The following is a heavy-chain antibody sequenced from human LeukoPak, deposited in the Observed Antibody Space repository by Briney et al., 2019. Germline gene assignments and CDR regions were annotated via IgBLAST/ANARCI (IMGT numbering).Heavy chain of an antibody. Sequence: GGSLRLSCAASGFTFSSYGMHWVRQAPGKGLEWVACIRYDGSNKYYADSVKGRFTISRDNSKNTLYLQMNSLRAEDTAVYYCARQTMVRGVIDYWGQGTLVTVSS. CDR1: GFTFSSYG. CDR2: IRYDGSNK. CDR3: ARQTMVRGVIDY. J-gene: IGHJ4*02. V-gene: IGHV3-30*02. D-gene: IGHD3-10*01.